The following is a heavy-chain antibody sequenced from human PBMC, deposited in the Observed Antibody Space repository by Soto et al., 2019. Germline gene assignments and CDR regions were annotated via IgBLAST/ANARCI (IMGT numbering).Heavy chain of an antibody. CDR3: ARSSVVIFGIIIAGTYWLSL. J-gene: IGHJ4*02. Sequence: ASVNVSCKASGYTFTGYYMHWVRQAPGQGLERMGVINPHGGSTAYAQKFKGRVTLTRDTSASTVYMEVSSLTSEDTAMYYCARSSVVIFGIIIAGTYWLSLWGPLPLFT. V-gene: IGHV1-46*01. D-gene: IGHD3-22*01. CDR1: GYTFTGYY. CDR2: INPHGGST.